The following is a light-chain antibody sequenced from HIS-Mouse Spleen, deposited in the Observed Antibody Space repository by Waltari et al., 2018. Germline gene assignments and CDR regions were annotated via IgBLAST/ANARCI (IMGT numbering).Light chain of an antibody. CDR1: SGSISSNY. J-gene: IGLJ3*02. V-gene: IGLV6-57*02. Sequence: NFMLTQPHSVSESPGKTVTIPCTGSSGSISSNYVQWYQQRPGSAPTTVIYEDNQRPSGVPDRFSGSIDSSSNSASLTISGLKTEDEADYYCQSYDSSNLWVFGGGTKLTVL. CDR2: EDN. CDR3: QSYDSSNLWV.